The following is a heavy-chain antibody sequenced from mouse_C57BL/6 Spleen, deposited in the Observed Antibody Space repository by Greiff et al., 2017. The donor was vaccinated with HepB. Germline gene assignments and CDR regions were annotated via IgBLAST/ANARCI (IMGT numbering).Heavy chain of an antibody. Sequence: QVQLKQSGPELVKPGASVKISCKASGYAFSSSWMNWVKQRPGKGLEWIGRIYPGDGDTNYNGKVRGKATLTADKSSSTAYMQLSSLTSEDPAVYFYARSMAYYGSSPWFAYWGQGTLVTVSA. CDR3: ARSMAYYGSSPWFAY. V-gene: IGHV1-82*01. J-gene: IGHJ3*01. CDR1: GYAFSSSW. CDR2: IYPGDGDT. D-gene: IGHD1-1*01.